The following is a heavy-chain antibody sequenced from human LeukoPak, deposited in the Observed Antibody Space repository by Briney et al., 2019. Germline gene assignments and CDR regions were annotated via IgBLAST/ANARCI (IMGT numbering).Heavy chain of an antibody. CDR1: GGSFSGYY. CDR3: ARHGGGQDESWFDP. V-gene: IGHV4-34*01. J-gene: IGHJ5*02. CDR2: INHSGST. Sequence: PSETLSLTCAVYGGSFSGYYWSWIRQPPGKGLEWIGEINHSGSTNYNPSLKSRVTTSVDTSKNQFSLKLSSVTAADTAVYYCARHGGGQDESWFDPWGQGTLVTVSS.